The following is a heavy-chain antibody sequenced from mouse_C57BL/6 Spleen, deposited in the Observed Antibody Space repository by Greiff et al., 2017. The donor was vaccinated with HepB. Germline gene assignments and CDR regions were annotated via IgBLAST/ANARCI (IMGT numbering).Heavy chain of an antibody. CDR3: ATGGAYGYKSDY. D-gene: IGHD2-2*01. J-gene: IGHJ2*01. V-gene: IGHV1-55*01. Sequence: VQLQQSGAELVKPGASVKMSCKASGYTFTSYWITWVKQRPGQGLEWIGDIYPGSGSTNYNEKFKSKATLTVDTSSSTAYMQLISLTSEDSAVDYLATGGAYGYKSDYWGQGTTLTVSS. CDR2: IYPGSGST. CDR1: GYTFTSYW.